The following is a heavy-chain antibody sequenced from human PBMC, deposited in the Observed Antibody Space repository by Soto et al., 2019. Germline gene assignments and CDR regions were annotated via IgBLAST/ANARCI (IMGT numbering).Heavy chain of an antibody. CDR1: GFAFSAYG. CDR2: IYYDGSNK. CDR3: ARVGGTVTSDY. J-gene: IGHJ4*02. D-gene: IGHD4-17*01. V-gene: IGHV3-33*01. Sequence: QVQLVESGGGVVQPGRSLRLSCAASGFAFSAYGMHWVRQAPGKGLEWVAMIYYDGSNKYYADSVKGRFTISRYNSKNTLYLQMSSLRAENTALYYCARVGGTVTSDYWGQGTLVTVSS.